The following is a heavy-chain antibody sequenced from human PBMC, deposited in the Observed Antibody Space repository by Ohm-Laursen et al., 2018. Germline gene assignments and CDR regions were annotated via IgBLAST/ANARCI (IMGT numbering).Heavy chain of an antibody. J-gene: IGHJ4*02. CDR3: AKDPGYSSSWSNFDY. V-gene: IGHV3-23*01. CDR1: GFTFSSYA. Sequence: GSLRLSCAASGFTFSSYAMSWVRQAPGKGLEWVSAISGSGGSTYYADSVKGRFTISRDNSKNTLYLQMNSLRAEDTAVYYCAKDPGYSSSWSNFDYWGQGTLVTVSS. D-gene: IGHD6-13*01. CDR2: ISGSGGST.